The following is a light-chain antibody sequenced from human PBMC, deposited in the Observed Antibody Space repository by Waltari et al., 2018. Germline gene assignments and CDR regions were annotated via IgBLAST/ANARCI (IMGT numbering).Light chain of an antibody. CDR2: GAC. CDR3: QQYSNSVWT. J-gene: IGKJ1*01. CDR1: QSVSSSR. Sequence: EIVLTQSPGTLSLSPGERGTLSCRASQSVSSSRLAWYQQKPGQAPRPLIYGACSRATGIPDRFSGSGSGTDFTLTISRLEPEDFAVYYCQQYSNSVWTFGQGTKVEIK. V-gene: IGKV3-20*01.